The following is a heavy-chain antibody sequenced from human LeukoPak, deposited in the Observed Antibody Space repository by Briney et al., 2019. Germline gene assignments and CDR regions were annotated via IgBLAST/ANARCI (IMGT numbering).Heavy chain of an antibody. V-gene: IGHV3-23*01. Sequence: GGSLRLSCAASGFTFSRYAMSWVRQAPGKGLEWVSAISGGGDNTYYADSVRCRFTISRDNSKNTLFLQMNSLRAEDTAIYYCAKPGDGASVQRYFQHWGQGTLVSVSS. CDR2: ISGGGDNT. CDR3: AKPGDGASVQRYFQH. CDR1: GFTFSRYA. J-gene: IGHJ1*01. D-gene: IGHD1-1*01.